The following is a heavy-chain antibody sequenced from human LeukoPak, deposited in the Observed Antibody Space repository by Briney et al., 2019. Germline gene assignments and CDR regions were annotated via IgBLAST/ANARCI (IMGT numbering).Heavy chain of an antibody. CDR2: IYTTGKT. CDR3: ARHGYTASHYFLDF. J-gene: IGHJ4*02. V-gene: IGHV4-4*07. CDR1: SGSINSYY. D-gene: IGHD3-16*01. Sequence: SETLSLTSTVSSGSINSYYCGWVRQPAGRGLEWIGRIYTTGKTDSNPSLKSRLTISVDTSKRQFSLTLTSVTAADPPIYFCARHGYTASHYFLDFWSQGTLVTVSS.